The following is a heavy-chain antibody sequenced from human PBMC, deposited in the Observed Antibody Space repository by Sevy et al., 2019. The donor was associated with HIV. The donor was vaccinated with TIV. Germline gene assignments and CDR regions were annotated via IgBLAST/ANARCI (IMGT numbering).Heavy chain of an antibody. D-gene: IGHD1-20*01. CDR1: GGSISSTNYY. CDR3: ARRYIWNDGWFDP. Sequence: SETVSLTCTVSGGSISSTNYYWGWIRQPPGKGLEWIGGIYYRGNTNYNPSLTSRVTISVATSKNQFSLKLTSVTAADTAVYYCARRYIWNDGWFDPWGQGTLVTVSS. CDR2: IYYRGNT. V-gene: IGHV4-39*01. J-gene: IGHJ5*02.